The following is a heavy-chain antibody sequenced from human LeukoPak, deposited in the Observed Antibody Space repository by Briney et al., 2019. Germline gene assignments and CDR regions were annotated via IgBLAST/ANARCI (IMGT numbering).Heavy chain of an antibody. D-gene: IGHD1-26*01. V-gene: IGHV4-39*01. CDR3: ATPYSGGYQGLDI. CDR1: GGSISSNKYY. Sequence: SETLSLTYTVSGGSISSNKYYWGWIRQPPGKGLEWIGSIYYSGSTYYNPTLKSRVTIFVDTSKNQFSLKLSSVTAADTAVYYCATPYSGGYQGLDIWGQGTMVTVSS. J-gene: IGHJ3*02. CDR2: IYYSGST.